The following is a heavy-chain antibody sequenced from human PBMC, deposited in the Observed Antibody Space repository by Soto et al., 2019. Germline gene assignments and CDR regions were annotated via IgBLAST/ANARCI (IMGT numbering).Heavy chain of an antibody. CDR3: ARGVTAGVDY. D-gene: IGHD1-26*01. J-gene: IGHJ4*02. Sequence: QVQLVQSGAEARVPGASVKVSCKASGYSFTGLDINWVRQTTGQGLEWMGWMEPSSGRTGYAQKFPGRVTMTRDTSINTAYMELSSLTSDDTAFYYCARGVTAGVDYWGQGTLVTVSS. CDR2: MEPSSGRT. V-gene: IGHV1-8*01. CDR1: GYSFTGLD.